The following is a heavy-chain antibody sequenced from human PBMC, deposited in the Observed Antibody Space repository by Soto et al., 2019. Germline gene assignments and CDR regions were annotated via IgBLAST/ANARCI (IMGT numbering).Heavy chain of an antibody. CDR3: ARDRPRDIVVVPAAIASNWFDT. Sequence: SQTLSLTCVISGDSVSSNSAAWNWIRQSPSRGLEWLGRTYYRSKWYNDYAVSVKSRITINPDTSKNQFSLQLNSVTPEDTAVYYCARDRPRDIVVVPAAIASNWFDTWGQGTLVTVSS. J-gene: IGHJ5*02. D-gene: IGHD2-2*01. CDR1: GDSVSSNSAA. CDR2: TYYRSKWYN. V-gene: IGHV6-1*01.